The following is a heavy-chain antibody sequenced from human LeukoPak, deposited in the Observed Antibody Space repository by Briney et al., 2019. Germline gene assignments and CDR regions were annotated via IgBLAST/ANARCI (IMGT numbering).Heavy chain of an antibody. V-gene: IGHV1-46*01. CDR1: GYTFTSYY. CDR2: IDPSGGST. CDR3: AIPSGDYGDYNGGGFDY. D-gene: IGHD4-17*01. J-gene: IGHJ4*02. Sequence: ASVKVSCKASGYTFTSYYMHWVRQAPGQGLEWMGIIDPSGGSTSYAQKFQGRVTMTRDTSTSTVYMELSSLRSDDTAVYYCAIPSGDYGDYNGGGFDYWGQGTLVTVSS.